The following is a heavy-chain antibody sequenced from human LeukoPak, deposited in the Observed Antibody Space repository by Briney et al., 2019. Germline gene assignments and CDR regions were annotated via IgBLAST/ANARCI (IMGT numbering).Heavy chain of an antibody. V-gene: IGHV4-34*01. CDR3: ARSRPEVLPVAMDLDY. Sequence: PSETLSLTCGVTGGSFSGYYWSWIRQPPEKGLERIGEINHSGSTQYNPSLKSRVTISVDTSKNQFSLKLNSVTAADTAVYYCARSRPEVLPVAMDLDYWGQGTLVTVSS. CDR1: GGSFSGYY. J-gene: IGHJ4*02. D-gene: IGHD2-2*01. CDR2: INHSGST.